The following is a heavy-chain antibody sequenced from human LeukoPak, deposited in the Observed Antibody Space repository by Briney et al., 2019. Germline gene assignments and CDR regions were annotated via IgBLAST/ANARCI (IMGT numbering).Heavy chain of an antibody. Sequence: SETLSLTCTVSGYSLSSGYYWGWIRQPPGKGLEWIGSIYYSGSTYYNPSLKSRVTISVDTSKNQFSLKLSSVTAADTAVYYCAGKIYDSSGYSPLDYWGQGTLVTVSS. D-gene: IGHD3-22*01. CDR2: IYYSGST. V-gene: IGHV4-38-2*02. CDR1: GYSLSSGYY. CDR3: AGKIYDSSGYSPLDY. J-gene: IGHJ4*02.